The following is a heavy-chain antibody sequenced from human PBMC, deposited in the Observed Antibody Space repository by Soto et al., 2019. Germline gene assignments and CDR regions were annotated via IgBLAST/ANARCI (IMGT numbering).Heavy chain of an antibody. J-gene: IGHJ4*02. Sequence: EVQLVESGGGLVQPGGSLRLSCAASGFTFSNFWMSWARRAPGKGLEWVANIKQDGSDKNYVGSVKGRFTISRDNAKNSLYLQMNSLRAEDTAVYYCARGEQPDYWGQGTLVTVSS. CDR3: ARGEQPDY. CDR1: GFTFSNFW. CDR2: IKQDGSDK. D-gene: IGHD1-26*01. V-gene: IGHV3-7*04.